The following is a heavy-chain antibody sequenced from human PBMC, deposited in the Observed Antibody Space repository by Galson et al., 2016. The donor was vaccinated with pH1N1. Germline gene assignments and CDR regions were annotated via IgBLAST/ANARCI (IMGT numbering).Heavy chain of an antibody. CDR2: INPSGGST. J-gene: IGHJ4*02. CDR1: GYTFTSHY. CDR3: ARDGYGDYVGGDY. D-gene: IGHD4-17*01. Sequence: SVKVSCKASGYTFTSHYMHWVRQAPGQGLEWIGLINPSGGSTSYAPKFQGRVTMTRDTSTSTVYMELTSLRSEDTALYFCARDGYGDYVGGDYWGQGTLVTVSS. V-gene: IGHV1-46*01.